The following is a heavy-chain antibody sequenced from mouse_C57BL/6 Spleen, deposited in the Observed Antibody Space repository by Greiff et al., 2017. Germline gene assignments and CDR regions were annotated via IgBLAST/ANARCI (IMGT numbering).Heavy chain of an antibody. D-gene: IGHD2-3*01. CDR2: INPNDGGT. CDR1: GYTFTDYN. Sequence: EVHLQQSGPELVKPGASVKMSCKASGYTFTDYNMHWVKQSHGKSLEWIGYINPNDGGTSYNQKFKGKATLTVNKSSSTAYMELRSLTSEDSAVYYCAKRNGVYDGYYYAMDYWGQGTSVTVSS. J-gene: IGHJ4*01. V-gene: IGHV1-22*01. CDR3: AKRNGVYDGYYYAMDY.